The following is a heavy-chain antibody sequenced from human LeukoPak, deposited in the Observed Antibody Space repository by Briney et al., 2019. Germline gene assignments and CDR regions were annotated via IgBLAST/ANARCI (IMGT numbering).Heavy chain of an antibody. CDR3: ASYGMATIYPDAFDI. CDR1: GGSISSYY. D-gene: IGHD5-24*01. V-gene: IGHV4-59*01. Sequence: SETLSLTCTVSGGSISSYYWSWIRQPPGKGLEWIGYIYYSGSTNYNPSLKSRVTISVDTSKNQFSLKLSSMTAADTAVYYCASYGMATIYPDAFDIWGQGTMVTVSS. J-gene: IGHJ3*02. CDR2: IYYSGST.